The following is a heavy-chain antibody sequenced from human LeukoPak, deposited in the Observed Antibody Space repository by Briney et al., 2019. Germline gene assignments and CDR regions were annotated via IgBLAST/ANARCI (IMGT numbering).Heavy chain of an antibody. D-gene: IGHD5-18*01. V-gene: IGHV3-73*01. Sequence: GGSLRLSCAASGFTFSGSAMHWVRQASGKGLEWVGRIRSKANSYATAYAASVKGRFTISRDDSKNTAYLQMNSLKTEDTAVYYCTTTHWGDTARDDYFDYWGQGTLVTVSS. CDR1: GFTFSGSA. CDR2: IRSKANSYAT. J-gene: IGHJ4*02. CDR3: TTTHWGDTARDDYFDY.